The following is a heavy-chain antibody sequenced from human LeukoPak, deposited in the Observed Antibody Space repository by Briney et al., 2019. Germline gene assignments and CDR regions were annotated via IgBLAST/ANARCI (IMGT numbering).Heavy chain of an antibody. D-gene: IGHD3-22*01. CDR2: IYYSGST. CDR3: ARRTYFYDSSGYYFDY. J-gene: IGHJ4*02. CDR1: GGSISSYY. V-gene: IGHV4-59*01. Sequence: PSEALSLTCTVSGGSISSYYWSWIRQPPGKGLECIGYIYYSGSTNYNPSLKSRVTISVDTSKNQFSLKLSSVTAADTAVYYCARRTYFYDSSGYYFDYWGQGTLVTVSS.